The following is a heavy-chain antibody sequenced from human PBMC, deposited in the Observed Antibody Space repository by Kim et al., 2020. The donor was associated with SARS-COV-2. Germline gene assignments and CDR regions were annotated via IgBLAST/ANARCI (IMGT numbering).Heavy chain of an antibody. Sequence: SETLSLTCAVSGGSISSGGYSWSWIRQPPGKGLEWIGYIYHSGSTYYNPSLKSRVTISVDRSKNQFSLKLSSVTAADTAVYYCARGPTTVTTRRVYYFD. V-gene: IGHV4-30-2*01. CDR2: IYHSGST. D-gene: IGHD4-17*01. CDR1: GGSISSGGYS. CDR3: ARGPTTVTTRRVYYFD. J-gene: IGHJ4*01.